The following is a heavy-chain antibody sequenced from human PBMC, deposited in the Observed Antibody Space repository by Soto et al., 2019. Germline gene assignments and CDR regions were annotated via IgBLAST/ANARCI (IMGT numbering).Heavy chain of an antibody. Sequence: GASAEACCKASGYRFTGYYMEWVRQAPGQGLEWMGWINPHSGATNYAQKFQGWATMTRDTSISTAYMELSRLTSDDTAIYYCAKAGPSTLTDGQAFDNWGQGTLVTVSS. CDR2: INPHSGAT. D-gene: IGHD4-17*01. V-gene: IGHV1-2*04. CDR1: GYRFTGYY. J-gene: IGHJ4*02. CDR3: AKAGPSTLTDGQAFDN.